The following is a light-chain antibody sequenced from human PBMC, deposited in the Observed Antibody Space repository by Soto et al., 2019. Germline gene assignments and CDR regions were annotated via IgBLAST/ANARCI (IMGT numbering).Light chain of an antibody. CDR1: SSDVGAYDY. CDR3: CSYAGSYAWV. V-gene: IGLV2-11*01. CDR2: DVT. Sequence: QSVLTQPRSVSGTPGQSVTISCTGSSSDVGAYDYVSWYQQYPCKAPKLMIYDVTKRPSGVPDRFSASKSDNKASLTISGLQAEDEADYYCCSYAGSYAWVFGGGTKLTVL. J-gene: IGLJ3*02.